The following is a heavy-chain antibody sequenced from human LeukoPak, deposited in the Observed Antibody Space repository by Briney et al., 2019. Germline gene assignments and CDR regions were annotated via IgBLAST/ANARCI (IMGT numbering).Heavy chain of an antibody. V-gene: IGHV4-59*01. Sequence: PSETLSLTCTVSGGSISSYYWSWIRQPPGKGLEWIGYIYYSGSTNYNPSLKSRVTISVDTSKNQFSLKLSSVTAADTAVYYCAREDGDGYNSGYCYGMDVWGQGTTVTVSS. CDR2: IYYSGST. D-gene: IGHD5-24*01. CDR1: GGSISSYY. J-gene: IGHJ6*02. CDR3: AREDGDGYNSGYCYGMDV.